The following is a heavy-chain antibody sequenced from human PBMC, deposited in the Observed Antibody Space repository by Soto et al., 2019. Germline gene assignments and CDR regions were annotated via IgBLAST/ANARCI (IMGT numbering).Heavy chain of an antibody. D-gene: IGHD2-15*01. CDR2: IKQDGSEK. Sequence: GESLKISCAASGFTFSSYWMSWVRQAPGKGLEWVANIKQDGSEKYYVDSVKGRFTISRDNAKNSLYLQMNSLRAEDTAVYYCARDRAVVVVADDAFDIWGQGTMVTVSS. CDR1: GFTFSSYW. V-gene: IGHV3-7*03. CDR3: ARDRAVVVVADDAFDI. J-gene: IGHJ3*02.